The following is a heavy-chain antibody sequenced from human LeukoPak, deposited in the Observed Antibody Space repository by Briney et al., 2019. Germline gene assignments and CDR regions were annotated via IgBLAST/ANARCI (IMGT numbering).Heavy chain of an antibody. J-gene: IGHJ5*02. CDR2: INPNSGGT. CDR3: ARGKLERPNWFDP. CDR1: GYTFTGYY. Sequence: GASVKVSCKASGYTFTGYYMHWVRQAPGQGLEWMGWINPNSGGTNYARKFQGWVTMTRDTSISTAYMELSRLRSDDTAVYYCARGKLERPNWFDPWGQGTLVTVSS. D-gene: IGHD1-1*01. V-gene: IGHV1-2*04.